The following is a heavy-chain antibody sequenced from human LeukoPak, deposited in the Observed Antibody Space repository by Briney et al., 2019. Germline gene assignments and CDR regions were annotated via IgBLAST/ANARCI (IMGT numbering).Heavy chain of an antibody. Sequence: PSETLSLTCTVSGASISSGSYYWSWIRQPAGKGLEWIGRIYTSGSTNYNPSLKSRVTISVDTSKNQFSLKLSSVTAADTAVYYCARTPEVPSHYYYYYMDVWGKGTTVTVSS. V-gene: IGHV4-61*02. CDR3: ARTPEVPSHYYYYYMDV. CDR2: IYTSGST. J-gene: IGHJ6*03. CDR1: GASISSGSYY.